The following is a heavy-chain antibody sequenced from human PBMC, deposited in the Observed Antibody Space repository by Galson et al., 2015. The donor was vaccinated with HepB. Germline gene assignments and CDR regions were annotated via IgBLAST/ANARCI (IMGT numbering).Heavy chain of an antibody. D-gene: IGHD2-15*01. J-gene: IGHJ4*02. CDR3: SWIPSVAAATGW. Sequence: SLRLSCAVSGLKFSDAWISWVRQAPGKGLEWIGRIRNGGGTEYAAPVKGRFIISRDDSINMIYLQLNSLKTEDTAVYYCSWIPSVAAATGWWGQGTLVTVSS. CDR1: GLKFSDAW. CDR2: IRNGGGT. V-gene: IGHV3-15*01.